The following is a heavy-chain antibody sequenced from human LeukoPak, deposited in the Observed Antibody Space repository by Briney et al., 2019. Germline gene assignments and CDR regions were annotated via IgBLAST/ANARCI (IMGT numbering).Heavy chain of an antibody. CDR2: IYYSGST. CDR3: ARQKNWGEAFDI. V-gene: IGHV4-59*02. J-gene: IGHJ3*02. CDR1: GVSVSSCY. D-gene: IGHD7-27*01. Sequence: SETLSLTCTVSGVSVSSCYWSWMRQPPGKGLEWIGYIYYSGSTNYNPSLKSRVATSIDTSKNQFSLKLSSVTAADTAVYYCARQKNWGEAFDIWGQGTMVTVSS.